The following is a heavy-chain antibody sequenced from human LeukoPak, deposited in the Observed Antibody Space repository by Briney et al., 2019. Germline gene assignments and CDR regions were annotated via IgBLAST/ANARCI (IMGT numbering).Heavy chain of an antibody. CDR3: ARHDTRGGAYDI. D-gene: IGHD3-10*01. Sequence: SETLSLTCTVSGGSISSGGYYWSWIRQHPGKGLEWIGYIYYSGSTYYNPSLKSRVTISVDTSKNQFSLRLSSVTAADTAVYYCARHDTRGGAYDIWGQGTMVTVSS. CDR2: IYYSGST. J-gene: IGHJ3*02. CDR1: GGSISSGGYY. V-gene: IGHV4-31*03.